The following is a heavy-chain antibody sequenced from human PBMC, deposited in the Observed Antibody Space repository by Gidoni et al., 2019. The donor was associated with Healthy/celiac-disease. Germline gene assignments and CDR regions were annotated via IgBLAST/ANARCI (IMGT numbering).Heavy chain of an antibody. CDR3: AKVIVVEQWLFDAFDI. D-gene: IGHD6-19*01. J-gene: IGHJ3*02. V-gene: IGHV3-30*18. CDR2: ITYDGSNK. CDR1: GFTFSHYG. Sequence: QVQLVEFGGGVVQPGRSLRPSCASSGFTFSHYGLDWVRQALGKGLEWVAVITYDGSNKYYADSVKGRFTISRDNSKNTLYLQMNSLRAEDTAVYYCAKVIVVEQWLFDAFDIWGQGTMVTVSS.